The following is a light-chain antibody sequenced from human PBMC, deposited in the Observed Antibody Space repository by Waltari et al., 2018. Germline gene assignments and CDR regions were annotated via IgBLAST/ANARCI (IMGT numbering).Light chain of an antibody. Sequence: ITCQASQGISSYLAWYQQKPGKAPKLLISKASTLGSGVPARFSGSGSGTEFTLTISSLQPDDFATYYCQQYNRYSTFGQGTKVEIK. J-gene: IGKJ1*01. CDR2: KAS. V-gene: IGKV1-5*03. CDR3: QQYNRYST. CDR1: QGISSY.